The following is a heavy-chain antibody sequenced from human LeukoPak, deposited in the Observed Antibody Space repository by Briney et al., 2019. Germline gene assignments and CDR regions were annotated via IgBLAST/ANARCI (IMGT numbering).Heavy chain of an antibody. D-gene: IGHD1-26*01. CDR2: ISGTGNRT. CDR3: VKNSGIWSF. CDR1: GFTFDTTD. V-gene: IGHV3-23*01. J-gene: IGHJ4*02. Sequence: GGSLRLSCAASGFTFDTTDMTWVRQAPGKGPEWLSCISGTGNRTYYADSVRGRFTISRDNSKNMLYLQMTSLRVEDTATYYCVKNSGIWSFWGRGTLAAVSS.